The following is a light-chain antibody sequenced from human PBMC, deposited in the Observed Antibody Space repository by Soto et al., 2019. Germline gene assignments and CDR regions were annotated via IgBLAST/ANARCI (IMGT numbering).Light chain of an antibody. CDR1: SNDVGGYNY. Sequence: QCALTQPASVSGSPGQSITISCTGTSNDVGGYNYVSWYQQHPGKAPKLMIYEVSNRPSGVSNRFSGSKSGNTASLTISGLQAEDEADYYCSSYTSSSTLVFGTGTKLTAL. CDR2: EVS. V-gene: IGLV2-14*01. CDR3: SSYTSSSTLV. J-gene: IGLJ1*01.